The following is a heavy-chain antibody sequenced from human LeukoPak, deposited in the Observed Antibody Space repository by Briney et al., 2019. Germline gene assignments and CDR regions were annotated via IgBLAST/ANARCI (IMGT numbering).Heavy chain of an antibody. V-gene: IGHV4-31*03. CDR2: IYYSGST. D-gene: IGHD6-6*01. J-gene: IGHJ4*02. CDR3: AREVGIAARPFDY. CDR1: GGSISSGGYY. Sequence: PSETLSLTCTVCGGSISSGGYYWSWIRQHPGKGLEWIGYIYYSGSTYYNPSLKSRVTISVDTSKNQFSLKLSSVTAADTAVYYCAREVGIAARPFDYWGQGTLVTVSS.